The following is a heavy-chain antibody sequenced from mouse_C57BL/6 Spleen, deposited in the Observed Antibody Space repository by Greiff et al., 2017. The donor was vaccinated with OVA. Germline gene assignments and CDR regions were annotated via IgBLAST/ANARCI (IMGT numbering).Heavy chain of an antibody. V-gene: IGHV1-52*01. J-gene: IGHJ3*01. CDR2: IDPSDSDT. CDR1: GYTFTSYW. CDR3: ARSPFAY. Sequence: QVQLQQPGAELVRPGSSVKLSCKASGYTFTSYWMHWVKQRPIQGLEWIGNIDPSDSDTHYNQKFKDKATLTVDKSSSTAYMQLSSLTAEDSAVYYCARSPFAYWGQGTLVTVSA.